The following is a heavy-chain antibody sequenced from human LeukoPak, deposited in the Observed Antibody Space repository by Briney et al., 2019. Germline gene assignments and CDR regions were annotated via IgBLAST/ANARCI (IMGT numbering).Heavy chain of an antibody. D-gene: IGHD6-13*01. CDR3: ARVSKQQLVLDAFDI. J-gene: IGHJ3*02. Sequence: PGGPLRLSCAASGFTFSSYAMHWVRQAPGKGLEWVAVISYDGSNKYYADSVKGRFTISRDNSKNTLYLQMNSLRAEDTAVYYCARVSKQQLVLDAFDIWGQGTLVTVSS. CDR2: ISYDGSNK. V-gene: IGHV3-30-3*01. CDR1: GFTFSSYA.